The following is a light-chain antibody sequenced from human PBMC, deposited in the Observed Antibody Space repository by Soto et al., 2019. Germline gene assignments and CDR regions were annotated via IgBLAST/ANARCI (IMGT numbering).Light chain of an antibody. Sequence: DIQMTQSPSTLSASVGDRVTITCRASQSISSWLAWYQQKPGKARRLLIYKAFSLEIRVPSRFSGSGSGTEFTLTISSLQPDDFATYYCQQYNSYWTFGQGTKVEIK. CDR2: KAF. CDR1: QSISSW. V-gene: IGKV1-5*03. CDR3: QQYNSYWT. J-gene: IGKJ1*01.